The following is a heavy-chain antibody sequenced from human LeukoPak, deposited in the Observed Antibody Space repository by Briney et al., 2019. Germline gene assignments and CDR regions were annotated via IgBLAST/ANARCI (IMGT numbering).Heavy chain of an antibody. CDR3: AREGGIAAAGTLKGNDY. J-gene: IGHJ4*02. Sequence: ASVKVSCKASGYTFTGYYMHWVRQAPGQGLEWMGWINPDSGGTNYAQKFQGWVTMTRDTSISTAYMELSRLRSDDTAVYYCAREGGIAAAGTLKGNDYWGQGTLVTVSS. D-gene: IGHD6-13*01. CDR2: INPDSGGT. V-gene: IGHV1-2*04. CDR1: GYTFTGYY.